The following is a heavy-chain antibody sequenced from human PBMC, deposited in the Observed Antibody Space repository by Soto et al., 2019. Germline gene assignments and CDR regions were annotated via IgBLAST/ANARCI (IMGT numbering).Heavy chain of an antibody. J-gene: IGHJ4*02. CDR3: AGGVYGSGFDY. V-gene: IGHV4-34*01. CDR1: GGSFSGYY. CDR2: INHSGST. Sequence: QVQLQQWGAGLLKPSETLSLTCAVYGGSFSGYYWSWIRQPPGKGLEWIGEINHSGSTNYNPSLKSRVTISGDTAKNQVTLKLSSVSTADPAVYDGAGGVYGSGFDYWGQGTLVTVSS. D-gene: IGHD3-10*01.